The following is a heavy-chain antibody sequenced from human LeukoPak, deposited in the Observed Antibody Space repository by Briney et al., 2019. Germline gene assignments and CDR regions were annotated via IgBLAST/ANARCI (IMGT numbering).Heavy chain of an antibody. CDR1: GFILSRYY. Sequence: GGSLRLSCVASGFILSRYYMSWVRQTPGKGLEWVALSYSGGITYYADSVKGRFTISRDNSKKMLFLQMNSLRADDTGVYYCARGPDVDGYIHAPFDSWGQGTLVTVSS. CDR3: ARGPDVDGYIHAPFDS. J-gene: IGHJ4*02. V-gene: IGHV3-53*01. CDR2: SYSGGIT. D-gene: IGHD5-24*01.